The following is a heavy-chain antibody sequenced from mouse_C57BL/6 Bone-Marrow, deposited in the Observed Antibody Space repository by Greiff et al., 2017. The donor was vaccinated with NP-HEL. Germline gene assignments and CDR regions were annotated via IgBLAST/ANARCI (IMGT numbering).Heavy chain of an antibody. CDR3: ARRGSSGYLYYAMDY. Sequence: DVKLVESGGDLVKPGGSLKLSCAASGFTFSSYGMSWVRQTPDKRLEWVATISSGGSYTYYPDSVKGRFTISRDNAKNTLYLQMSSLKSEDTAMYYCARRGSSGYLYYAMDYWGQGTSVTVSS. J-gene: IGHJ4*01. D-gene: IGHD3-2*02. V-gene: IGHV5-6*02. CDR1: GFTFSSYG. CDR2: ISSGGSYT.